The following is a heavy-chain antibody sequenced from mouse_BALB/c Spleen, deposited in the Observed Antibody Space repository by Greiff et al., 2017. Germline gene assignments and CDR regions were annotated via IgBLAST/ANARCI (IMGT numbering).Heavy chain of an antibody. CDR2: IYPGDGDT. CDR1: GYAFSSSW. CDR3: ARSDGNYVGYAMDY. J-gene: IGHJ4*01. D-gene: IGHD2-1*01. V-gene: IGHV1-82*01. Sequence: VQLQQSGPELVKPGASVKISCKASGYAFSSSWMNWVKQRPGQGLEWIGRIYPGDGDTNYNGKFKGKATLTADKSSSTAYMQLSSLTSVDSAVYFCARSDGNYVGYAMDYWGQGTSVTVSS.